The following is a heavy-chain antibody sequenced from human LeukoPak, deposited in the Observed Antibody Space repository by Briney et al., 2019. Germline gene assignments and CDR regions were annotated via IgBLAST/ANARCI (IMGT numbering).Heavy chain of an antibody. CDR3: AKNVRDTGTFDY. D-gene: IGHD5-18*01. CDR2: RNPNRGNT. V-gene: IGHV1-8*01. J-gene: IGHJ4*02. CDR1: GYSFTTYD. Sequence: GASVKVSFKASGYSFTTYDINWVRQATGQGLEWMGWRNPNRGNTGYAQRFQGRVPMTRDTSISQAYMELNSLTSEDKAVYYCAKNVRDTGTFDYWGQGTLVTVSS.